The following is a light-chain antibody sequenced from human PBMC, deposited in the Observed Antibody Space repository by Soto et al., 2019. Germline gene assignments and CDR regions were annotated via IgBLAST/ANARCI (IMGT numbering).Light chain of an antibody. J-gene: IGKJ3*01. CDR3: QQYVASPFT. Sequence: EIVLTQSPGTLSLSPGERATLSCRANQSVNSDYLAWYQHKPGQAPRLLIYGASDKATGIPDRFSGSGSGTDFTLTISGLEPEDFAVYYCQQYVASPFTFGPGTKVDI. CDR1: QSVNSDY. CDR2: GAS. V-gene: IGKV3-20*01.